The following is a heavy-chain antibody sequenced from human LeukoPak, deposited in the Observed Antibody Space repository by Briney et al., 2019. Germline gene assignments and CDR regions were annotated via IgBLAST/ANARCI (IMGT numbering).Heavy chain of an antibody. Sequence: SETLSLTCTVSGGSISRYYWSWIRQPAGKGLEWIGRIYTSGSTNYNPSLKSRVTMSVDTSKNQFSLKLTSVTAADTAVYYCARNLYGSGWFDAFDIWGQGTMVTVSS. CDR1: GGSISRYY. V-gene: IGHV4-4*07. D-gene: IGHD6-19*01. J-gene: IGHJ3*02. CDR2: IYTSGST. CDR3: ARNLYGSGWFDAFDI.